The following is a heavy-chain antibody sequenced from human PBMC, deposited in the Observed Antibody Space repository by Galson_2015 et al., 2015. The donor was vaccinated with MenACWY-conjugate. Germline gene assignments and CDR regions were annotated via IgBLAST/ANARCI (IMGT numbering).Heavy chain of an antibody. CDR1: EFILSTWK. J-gene: IGHJ4*02. D-gene: IGHD4-11*01. CDR3: VREAAVIGAPRCDN. V-gene: IGHV3-74*01. CDR2: IDRDGSQT. Sequence: SLRLSCAASEFILSTWKMHWVRHTPGKGLVWVSLIDRDGSQTAYADSVKGRFTISRDSAKNTLFLQMNSLGAEDTAVYYCVREAAVIGAPRCDNWGQATLVTGAS.